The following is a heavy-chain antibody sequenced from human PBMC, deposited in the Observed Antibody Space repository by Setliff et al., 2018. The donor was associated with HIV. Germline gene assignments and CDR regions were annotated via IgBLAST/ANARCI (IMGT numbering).Heavy chain of an antibody. CDR3: AREPDSIPYDY. Sequence: PSETLSLTCAVSGGSFSIYYWSWIRQPPGKGLEWIGEINHSGSTNYNPSLKSRVTISVDASKNHFSLKVSSVAAADTAVYYCAREPDSIPYDYWGQGTLVTVSS. V-gene: IGHV4-34*01. D-gene: IGHD4-4*01. CDR1: GGSFSIYY. J-gene: IGHJ4*02. CDR2: INHSGST.